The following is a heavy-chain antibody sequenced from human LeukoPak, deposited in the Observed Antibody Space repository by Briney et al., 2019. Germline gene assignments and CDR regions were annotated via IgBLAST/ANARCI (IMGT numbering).Heavy chain of an antibody. CDR3: AKVIVLDSSGYSLYYYMDV. V-gene: IGHV3-7*01. Sequence: GGSLRLSCAASGFTFGSYWMSWVRQAPGKGLEWVANIKEDGSEKHYVDSVKGRFTISRDNAKNSLYLQMNSLRAEDTAVYYCAKVIVLDSSGYSLYYYMDVWGKGTTVTVSS. J-gene: IGHJ6*03. D-gene: IGHD3-22*01. CDR1: GFTFGSYW. CDR2: IKEDGSEK.